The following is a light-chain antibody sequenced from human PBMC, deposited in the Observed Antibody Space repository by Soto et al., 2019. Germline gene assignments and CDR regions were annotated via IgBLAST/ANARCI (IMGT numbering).Light chain of an antibody. CDR2: DAS. V-gene: IGKV3-11*01. CDR1: QSVSSSY. CDR3: QQRSNWPPYFT. Sequence: ESVLTQSPGTLSLSPGERATLSCRASQSVSSSYLAWYQQKPGQAPRLLIYDASNRATGIPARFSGSGSGTDFTLTISSLEPEDFAVYYCQQRSNWPPYFTFGPGTKVDIK. J-gene: IGKJ3*01.